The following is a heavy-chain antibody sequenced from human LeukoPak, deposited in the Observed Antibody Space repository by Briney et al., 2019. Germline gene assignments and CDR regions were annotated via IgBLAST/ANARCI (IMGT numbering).Heavy chain of an antibody. D-gene: IGHD4-23*01. Sequence: GASVKVSCKASGYTFIGYYMHWVRQAPGQGLEWMGWINPNSGGTNYAQKFQGRVTMTRDTSISTAYMELSRLRSDDTAVYYCARAPRTPFYGGNSYAFDIWGQGTMVTVSS. J-gene: IGHJ3*02. CDR1: GYTFIGYY. V-gene: IGHV1-2*02. CDR3: ARAPRTPFYGGNSYAFDI. CDR2: INPNSGGT.